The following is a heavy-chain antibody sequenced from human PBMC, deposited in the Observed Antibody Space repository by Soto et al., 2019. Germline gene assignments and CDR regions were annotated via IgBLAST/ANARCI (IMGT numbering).Heavy chain of an antibody. D-gene: IGHD6-13*01. J-gene: IGHJ4*02. CDR1: GGSISSGGYF. Sequence: SETLSLTCTVSGGSISSGGYFWSWVRQHPGKGLEWIGNIYYSGRTYYNPSLKSRVTISVDTSKNQFSLKLSSVTAADTAVYYCARFAREENPKVGSWYYFDYWGRGTLVTVSA. CDR2: IYYSGRT. CDR3: ARFAREENPKVGSWYYFDY. V-gene: IGHV4-31*03.